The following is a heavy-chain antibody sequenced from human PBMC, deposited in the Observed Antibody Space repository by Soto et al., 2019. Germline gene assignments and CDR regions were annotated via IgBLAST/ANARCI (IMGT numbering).Heavy chain of an antibody. CDR2: ISYDGSNK. D-gene: IGHD3-10*01. J-gene: IGHJ5*02. V-gene: IGHV3-30-3*01. Sequence: QPGGSLRLSCAASGFTFSSYAMHWVRQAPGKGLEWVAVISYDGSNKYYADSVKGRFTISRDNSKNTLYLQMNSLRAEDTAVYYCARDGRAVRGVISNWFDPWGQGTLVTVSS. CDR1: GFTFSSYA. CDR3: ARDGRAVRGVISNWFDP.